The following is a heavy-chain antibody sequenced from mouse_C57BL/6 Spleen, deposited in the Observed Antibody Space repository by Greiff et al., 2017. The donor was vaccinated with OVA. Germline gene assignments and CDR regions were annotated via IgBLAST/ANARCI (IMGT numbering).Heavy chain of an antibody. CDR1: GYTFTDYY. V-gene: IGHV1-26*01. Sequence: EVQLQQSGPELVKPGASVKISCKASGYTFTDYYMNWVKQSHGKSLEWIGDINPNNGGTSYNQKFKGKATLTVDKSSSTAYMELRSLTSEDSAVYYCARKGYGNYEDFDYWGQGTTLTVSS. J-gene: IGHJ2*01. D-gene: IGHD2-1*01. CDR2: INPNNGGT. CDR3: ARKGYGNYEDFDY.